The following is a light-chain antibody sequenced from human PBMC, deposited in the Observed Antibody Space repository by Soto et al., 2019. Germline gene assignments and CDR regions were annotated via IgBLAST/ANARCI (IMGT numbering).Light chain of an antibody. Sequence: DIVMTQSPVTLSVSPGDRATLSCRVSQSVGHNLAWFQQKPGQAPRLLIYGASAGATGIPDRFSGSGFGTEFTLTISSLESEELAVYDCQQYDNWSRTVGEGTKVEMK. J-gene: IGKJ1*01. V-gene: IGKV3-15*01. CDR3: QQYDNWSRT. CDR1: QSVGHN. CDR2: GAS.